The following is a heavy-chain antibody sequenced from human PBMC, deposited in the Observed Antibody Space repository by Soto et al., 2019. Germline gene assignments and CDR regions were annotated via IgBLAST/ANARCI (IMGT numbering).Heavy chain of an antibody. CDR1: GFTFRSYS. CDR2: ISSSSSYI. Sequence: PGGSLRVSCAASGFTFRSYSMNWVRQAPGKGLEWVSSISSSSSYIYYADSVKGRFTISRDNAKNSLYLQMNSLRAEDTAVYYCARSLLWCLDYWGQGTLVTVSS. CDR3: ARSLLWCLDY. D-gene: IGHD2-21*01. V-gene: IGHV3-21*01. J-gene: IGHJ4*02.